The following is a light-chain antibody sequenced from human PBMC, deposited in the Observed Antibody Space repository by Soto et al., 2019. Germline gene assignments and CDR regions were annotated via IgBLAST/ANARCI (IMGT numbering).Light chain of an antibody. CDR3: QVWDSSSDHPV. V-gene: IGLV7-46*01. CDR1: TGAVTSGHY. CDR2: DTS. J-gene: IGLJ2*01. Sequence: QAVVTQEPSLTVSPGGTVTLTCGSSTGAVTSGHYPYWFQQKPGQAPRTLIYDTSNKHSWTPARFSGSLLGGKAALTLSGAQPEDEAEYYCQVWDSSSDHPVFGGGTKVTVL.